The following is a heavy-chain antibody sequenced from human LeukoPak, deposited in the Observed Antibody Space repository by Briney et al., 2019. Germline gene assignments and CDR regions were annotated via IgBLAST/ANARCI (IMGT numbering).Heavy chain of an antibody. Sequence: SETLSLTCAVYGGSFSGYYWSWIRQPPGKGLEWIGETNHSGSTNYNPSLKSRVTISVDTSKNQFSLKLSSVTDADTAVYYCARQRGVIVVVPAALKTYSRWFDPWGQGTLVTVSS. CDR3: ARQRGVIVVVPAALKTYSRWFDP. D-gene: IGHD2-2*01. J-gene: IGHJ5*02. CDR1: GGSFSGYY. V-gene: IGHV4-34*01. CDR2: TNHSGST.